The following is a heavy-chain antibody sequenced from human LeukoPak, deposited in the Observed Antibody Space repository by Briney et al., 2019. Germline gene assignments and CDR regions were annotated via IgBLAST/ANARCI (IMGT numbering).Heavy chain of an antibody. Sequence: GGSLRLSCAASGFTFSNYAMSWVRQAPGKGLEWVSGISGSGDSTYYADSVKGRFTISRDNSKNTLFLQMNSLRAEDTAVYYCAKYRWNWGYWGQGTLVTVSS. J-gene: IGHJ4*02. CDR2: ISGSGDST. CDR1: GFTFSNYA. D-gene: IGHD1-7*01. CDR3: AKYRWNWGY. V-gene: IGHV3-23*01.